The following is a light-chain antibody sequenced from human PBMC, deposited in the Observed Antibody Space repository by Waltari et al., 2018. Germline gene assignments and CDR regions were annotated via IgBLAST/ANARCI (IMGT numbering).Light chain of an antibody. Sequence: EIVMPQSPATLSVSPRDIPTLSSRASQRVSSNLAWSQQKPGQAPRLLIYDASNRVTGIPARFSGSGSGTEFTLTISSLQAEDFAVYYCQQYNNWPPTFGQGTKVEIK. J-gene: IGKJ1*01. CDR2: DAS. CDR1: QRVSSN. V-gene: IGKV3-15*01. CDR3: QQYNNWPPT.